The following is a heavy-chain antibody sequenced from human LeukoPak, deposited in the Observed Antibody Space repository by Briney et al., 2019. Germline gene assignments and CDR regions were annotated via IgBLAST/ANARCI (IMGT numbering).Heavy chain of an antibody. D-gene: IGHD5-12*01. Sequence: SETLSLTCTVSGGSISSYYWGWIRQPPGKGLEWIGSMYYSGSTNYNPSLTSRVTISVDTSKNQFSLKLSSVTAADTAVYYCARDRYVSEWFDHWGQGTLVTVSS. V-gene: IGHV4-59*01. CDR1: GGSISSYY. J-gene: IGHJ5*02. CDR3: ARDRYVSEWFDH. CDR2: MYYSGST.